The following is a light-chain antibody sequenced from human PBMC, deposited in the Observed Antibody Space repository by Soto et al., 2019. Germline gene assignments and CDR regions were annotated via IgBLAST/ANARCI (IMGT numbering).Light chain of an antibody. CDR1: QSVSSN. V-gene: IGKV3-15*01. CDR2: GAS. Sequence: EIVMTQSPATLSVSPGERATLSCRASQSVSSNLAWYQQKPGQAPRLLIYGASTRATGIPARFSGSGSGTEFTLTISSLQSEDFAVYYCKQYYNWPRRTFGQGTKVDIK. CDR3: KQYYNWPRRT. J-gene: IGKJ1*01.